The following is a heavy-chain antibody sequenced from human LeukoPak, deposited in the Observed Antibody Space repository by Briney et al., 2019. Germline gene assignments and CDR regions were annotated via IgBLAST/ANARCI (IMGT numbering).Heavy chain of an antibody. CDR1: GFTFSSYG. Sequence: GTLRLSCAASGFTFSSYGMSWVRQAPGKGLEWVSFIFRSSSYIYYADSVKGRFTISRDNSKNTLWLQMNSLRAEDTAVYSCSREGFGELLFYMDVWGKGTTVTVSS. J-gene: IGHJ6*03. D-gene: IGHD3-10*01. CDR3: SREGFGELLFYMDV. CDR2: IFRSSSYI. V-gene: IGHV3-21*01.